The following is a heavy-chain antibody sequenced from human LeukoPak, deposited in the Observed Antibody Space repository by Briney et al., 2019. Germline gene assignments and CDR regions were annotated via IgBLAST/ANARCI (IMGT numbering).Heavy chain of an antibody. CDR2: INHSGST. D-gene: IGHD1-26*01. CDR3: ARGLWAPRFDC. J-gene: IGHJ4*02. V-gene: IGHV4-34*01. Sequence: SETLSLTCAVYGGSFSGYYWSWIRQPPGKGLEWIGEINHSGSTNYNPSLKSRVTISVDTSKNQFSLKLSSVTAADTAVYFCARGLWAPRFDCWGQGTLVTVSS. CDR1: GGSFSGYY.